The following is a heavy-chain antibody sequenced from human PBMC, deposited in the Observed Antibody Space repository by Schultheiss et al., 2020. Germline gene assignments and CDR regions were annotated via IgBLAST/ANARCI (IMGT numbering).Heavy chain of an antibody. CDR1: GYGFTKYH. J-gene: IGHJ2*01. D-gene: IGHD4-23*01. CDR2: INPGNGNT. V-gene: IGHV1-2*02. Sequence: ASVKVSCKASGYGFTKYHLHWVRQAPGQSLEWMGWINPGNGNTKYAQKFQGRVTMTRDTSISTAYMELSRLRSDDTAVYYCARVVTATWYFDLWGRGTLVTVSS. CDR3: ARVVTATWYFDL.